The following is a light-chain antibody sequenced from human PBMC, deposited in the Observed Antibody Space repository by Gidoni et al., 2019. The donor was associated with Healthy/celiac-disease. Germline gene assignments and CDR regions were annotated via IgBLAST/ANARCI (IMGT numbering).Light chain of an antibody. CDR2: DAS. CDR3: QQYDNLPLT. CDR1: QDINNY. J-gene: IGKJ3*01. V-gene: IGKV1-33*01. Sequence: DIQMTQSPSSLSASVGDRVTITCQASQDINNYLNWYQQKPGKAPKLLIYDASNLETGVPSRFSGSGSGTDFTFTISSLQPEDIATYYCQQYDNLPLTFGPGTRVDIK.